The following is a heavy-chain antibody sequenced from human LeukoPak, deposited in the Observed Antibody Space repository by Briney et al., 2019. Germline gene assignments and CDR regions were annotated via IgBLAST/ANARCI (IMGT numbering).Heavy chain of an antibody. Sequence: SETLSLTCTVSGGSISSGSYYWSWIRQPAGKGLEWIGRIYTSGSTNYNPSLKSRVTISVDTSKNQFSLKLSSVTAADTAVYYCARVGYYDSSGRAFDYWGQGTLVTVSS. J-gene: IGHJ4*02. CDR3: ARVGYYDSSGRAFDY. CDR2: IYTSGST. D-gene: IGHD3-22*01. V-gene: IGHV4-61*02. CDR1: GGSISSGSYY.